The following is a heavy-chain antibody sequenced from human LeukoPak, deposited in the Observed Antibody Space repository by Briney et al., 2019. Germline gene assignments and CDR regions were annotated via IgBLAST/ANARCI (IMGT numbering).Heavy chain of an antibody. Sequence: SETLSLTCTVSGVSISSYYWSWIRQPPGKGLEWIGNIYYSGSTKYNPSLKSRVTISVDTSKNHFSLKLSSVTAADTAVYYCARLYCGGDCYLSHIDYWGQGTLVTVSS. V-gene: IGHV4-59*08. CDR2: IYYSGST. D-gene: IGHD2-21*02. CDR1: GVSISSYY. J-gene: IGHJ4*02. CDR3: ARLYCGGDCYLSHIDY.